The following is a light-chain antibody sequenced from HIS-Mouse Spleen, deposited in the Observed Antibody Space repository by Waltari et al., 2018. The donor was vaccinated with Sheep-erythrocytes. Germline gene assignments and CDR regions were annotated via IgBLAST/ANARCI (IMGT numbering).Light chain of an antibody. CDR3: QQRSNWPLT. CDR1: SDVGSY. Sequence: PASVSGSPGQSITISCTGTSSDVGSYNLVSWYQQKPGQAPRLLIYDASNRATGIPARFSGSGSGTDFTLTISSLEPEDFAVYYCQQRSNWPLTFGGGTKVEIK. J-gene: IGKJ4*01. V-gene: IGKV3-11*01. CDR2: DAS.